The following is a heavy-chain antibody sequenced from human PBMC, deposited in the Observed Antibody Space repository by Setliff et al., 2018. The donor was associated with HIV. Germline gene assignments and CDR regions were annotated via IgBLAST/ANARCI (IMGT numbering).Heavy chain of an antibody. Sequence: PGGSLRLSCAASGFTFSSYSMNWVRQAPGKGLEWVSSISSSSSYIYYADSVKGRFTISRDNAKNSLYLQMNSLRAEDTAVYYCAKDQSSAGYYFDSWGQGTLVTVSS. CDR2: ISSSSSYI. CDR3: AKDQSSAGYYFDS. CDR1: GFTFSSYS. V-gene: IGHV3-21*04. J-gene: IGHJ4*02. D-gene: IGHD6-25*01.